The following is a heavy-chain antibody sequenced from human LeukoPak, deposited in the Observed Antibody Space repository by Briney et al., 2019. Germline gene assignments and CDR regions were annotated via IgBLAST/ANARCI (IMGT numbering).Heavy chain of an antibody. CDR2: IIPILGIA. V-gene: IGHV1-69*04. Sequence: GASVKVSCKASGGTFSSYTISWVRQAPGQGLEWMGRIIPILGIANYAQKFQGRVTITADKSTSTAYMELSSLRSEDTAVYYCARDFSDSSGRYPLGYWGQGTLVTVSS. D-gene: IGHD3-22*01. CDR3: ARDFSDSSGRYPLGY. J-gene: IGHJ4*02. CDR1: GGTFSSYT.